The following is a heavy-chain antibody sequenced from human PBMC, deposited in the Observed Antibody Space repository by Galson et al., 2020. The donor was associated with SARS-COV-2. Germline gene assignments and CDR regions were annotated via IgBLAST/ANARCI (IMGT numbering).Heavy chain of an antibody. CDR2: INHSGST. D-gene: IGHD3-10*01. CDR1: GGSSSGYY. Sequence: SETLSLTCAVYGGSSSGYYWSWIRQPPGKGLEWIGEINHSGSTNYNPSLKSRVTISVDTSKNQFSLKLSSVTAADTAVYYCARGSGMFDPWGQGTLVTVSS. CDR3: ARGSGMFDP. V-gene: IGHV4-34*01. J-gene: IGHJ5*02.